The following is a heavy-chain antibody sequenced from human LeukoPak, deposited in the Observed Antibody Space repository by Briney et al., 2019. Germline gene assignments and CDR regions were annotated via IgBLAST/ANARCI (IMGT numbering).Heavy chain of an antibody. CDR2: ISAYNGNT. D-gene: IGHD5-18*01. CDR3: ARRGRGDLYSYGYEDNDY. Sequence: GASVKVSCKASGYTFTSYGISWVRQAPGQGLEWMGWISAYNGNTNYAQKLQGRVTMTTDTSTSTAYMGLRSLRSDDTAVYYCARRGRGDLYSYGYEDNDYWGQGTLVTVSS. V-gene: IGHV1-18*01. CDR1: GYTFTSYG. J-gene: IGHJ4*02.